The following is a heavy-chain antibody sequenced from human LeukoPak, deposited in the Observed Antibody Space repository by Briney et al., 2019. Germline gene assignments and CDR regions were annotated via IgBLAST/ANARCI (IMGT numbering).Heavy chain of an antibody. CDR2: ISYDGSNK. CDR1: GFTFSSYG. D-gene: IGHD5-18*01. V-gene: IGHV3-30*03. Sequence: SGGSLRLSCAASGFTFSSYGMHWVRQAPGKGLEWVAVISYDGSNKYYADSVKGRFTISRDNSKNTLYLQMNSLRAEDTAVYYCAGQYSYGYRYYGMDVWGQGTTVTVSS. J-gene: IGHJ6*02. CDR3: AGQYSYGYRYYGMDV.